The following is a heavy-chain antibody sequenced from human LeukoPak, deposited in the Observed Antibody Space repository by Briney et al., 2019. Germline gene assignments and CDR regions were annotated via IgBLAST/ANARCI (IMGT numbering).Heavy chain of an antibody. Sequence: ASVKVSCKASGYTLTSYGISWVRQAPGQGLEWMGWISAYNGNTNYAQKLQGRVTMTTDTSTSTAYMELRSLRSDDTAVYYCARAKWLRPNLEYWGQGTLVTVSS. J-gene: IGHJ4*02. CDR1: GYTLTSYG. CDR2: ISAYNGNT. CDR3: ARAKWLRPNLEY. D-gene: IGHD5-12*01. V-gene: IGHV1-18*01.